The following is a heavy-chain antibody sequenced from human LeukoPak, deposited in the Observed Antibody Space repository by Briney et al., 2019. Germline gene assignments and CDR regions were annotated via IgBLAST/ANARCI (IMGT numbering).Heavy chain of an antibody. CDR3: ARDVSRGYLRPLDV. J-gene: IGHJ6*02. D-gene: IGHD5-18*01. CDR2: IYSGGST. V-gene: IGHV3-66*01. Sequence: GGSLRLSCAASGFTVCSNYMSWVRQAPGKGLEWVSVIYSGGSTYYADSVKGRFTISRDISKNTLNLQMNSLRVEDTAVYYCARDVSRGYLRPLDVWGQGTTVTVSS. CDR1: GFTVCSNY.